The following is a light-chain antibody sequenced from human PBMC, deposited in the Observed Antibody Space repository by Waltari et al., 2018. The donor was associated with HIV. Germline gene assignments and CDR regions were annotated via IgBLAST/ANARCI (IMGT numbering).Light chain of an antibody. CDR2: EDS. CDR3: YSTDSSGNLYV. V-gene: IGLV3-10*01. Sequence: SYELTQPPSVSVSPGQTARITCSGDALQTKYAYCYQQKSGQAPVLVIYEDSKRPSGIPERFSGSSSGTMATLTISGAQVEDEADYYCYSTDSSGNLYVFGTGTKVTVL. CDR1: ALQTKY. J-gene: IGLJ1*01.